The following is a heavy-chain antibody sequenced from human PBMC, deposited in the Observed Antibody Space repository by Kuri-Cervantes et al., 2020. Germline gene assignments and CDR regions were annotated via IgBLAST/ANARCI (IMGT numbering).Heavy chain of an antibody. CDR3: TRGDCSGGSCYWGLYYMDV. CDR2: IRSKAYGGTT. CDR1: GFTFGDYA. D-gene: IGHD2-15*01. J-gene: IGHJ6*03. V-gene: IGHV3-49*03. Sequence: GESLKISCTASGFTFGDYAMSWFRQAPGKGLEWVGFIRSKAYGGTTEYAASVKGRFTISRDDSKSIAYLQMNSLKTEDTAVYYCTRGDCSGGSCYWGLYYMDVWGKGTTVTVSS.